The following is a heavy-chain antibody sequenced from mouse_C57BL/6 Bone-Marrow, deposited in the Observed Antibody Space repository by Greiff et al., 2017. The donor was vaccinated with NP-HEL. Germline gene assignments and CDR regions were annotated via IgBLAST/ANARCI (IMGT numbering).Heavy chain of an antibody. Sequence: QVQLKQSGPGLVQPSQSLSITCTVSGFSLTSYGVHWVRQSPGKGLEWLGVIWRGGSTDYNAAFMSRLSITKDNAKSQVFFKMNSLQADDTAIYYCGKKRGGTDWYFDGWGTGTTVTVAS. CDR1: GFSLTSYG. CDR2: IWRGGST. J-gene: IGHJ1*03. CDR3: GKKRGGTDWYFDG. V-gene: IGHV2-5*01. D-gene: IGHD3-3*01.